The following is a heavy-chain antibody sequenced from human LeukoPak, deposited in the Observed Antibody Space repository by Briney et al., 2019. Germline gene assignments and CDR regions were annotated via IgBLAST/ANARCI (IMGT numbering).Heavy chain of an antibody. V-gene: IGHV3-23*01. CDR3: AKDRSCTGSSCNVGS. Sequence: GGSLRLSCAASGFTFSSYWMSWVRQAPGKGLECVSAISGSGGSTYYADSVKGRFTISRDNSKNTLFLQMNSLRAEDTAVYYCAKDRSCTGSSCNVGSWGQGTMVTVSS. CDR1: GFTFSSYW. D-gene: IGHD2-2*01. J-gene: IGHJ3*01. CDR2: ISGSGGST.